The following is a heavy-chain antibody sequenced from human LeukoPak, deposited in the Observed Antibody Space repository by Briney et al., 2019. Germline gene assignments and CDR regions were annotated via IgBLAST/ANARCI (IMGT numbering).Heavy chain of an antibody. Sequence: GGSLRLSCAASGFTFSSYGMSWVRQAPGKGVEWVSAISGSGGSTYYADSVKGRFTISRDNSKNTLYLQMNSLRAEDTAVYYCAKDSNYDYVWGSYRYTSYYYYYYMDVWGKGTTVTISS. J-gene: IGHJ6*03. CDR2: ISGSGGST. CDR3: AKDSNYDYVWGSYRYTSYYYYYYMDV. CDR1: GFTFSSYG. D-gene: IGHD3-16*02. V-gene: IGHV3-23*01.